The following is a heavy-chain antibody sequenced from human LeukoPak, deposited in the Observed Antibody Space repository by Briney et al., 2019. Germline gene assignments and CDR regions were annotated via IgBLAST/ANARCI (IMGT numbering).Heavy chain of an antibody. J-gene: IGHJ4*02. CDR2: ISYSGST. Sequence: SETLSLTCTVSGDSISSGYYYWGWIRQSPGKGLEWIGSISYSGSTFYNPPLKSRVTISVDTSKNQFSMRLTSVTAADTAVYYCARSFFSVLVGHYYFDFWGQGTLVTVSS. CDR1: GDSISSGYYY. D-gene: IGHD3-3*02. V-gene: IGHV4-39*01. CDR3: ARSFFSVLVGHYYFDF.